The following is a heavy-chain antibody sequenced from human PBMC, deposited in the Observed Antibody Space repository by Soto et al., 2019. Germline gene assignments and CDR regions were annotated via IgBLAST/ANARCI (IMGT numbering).Heavy chain of an antibody. D-gene: IGHD6-13*01. CDR3: ARIIASAGTIRFDP. CDR2: IYYSGST. CDR1: GGSISSGGFY. V-gene: IGHV4-31*03. J-gene: IGHJ5*02. Sequence: QVQLQESGPGLVTPSQTLSLTCTVSGGSISSGGFYWSWIRQHPGKGLEWIGHIYYSGSTYYNPSHKSRVTISVDTSKNHFAMSLSYLTAADTAVYYCARIIASAGTIRFDPWGKGTLVTVSS.